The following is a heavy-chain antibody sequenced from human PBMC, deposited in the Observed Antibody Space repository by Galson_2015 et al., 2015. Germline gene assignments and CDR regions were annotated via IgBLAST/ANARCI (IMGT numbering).Heavy chain of an antibody. Sequence: LRLSCAASGFTFSSYAMHWVRQAPGKGLDWVAVIWYDGSKKYYADSVKGRFTIFRDNSRNTLYLQMNSLGAEDTALYYCAKDPSVATWGQGTMVTVSS. CDR3: AKDPSVAT. V-gene: IGHV3-33*06. CDR1: GFTFSSYA. CDR2: IWYDGSKK. J-gene: IGHJ3*01. D-gene: IGHD6-19*01.